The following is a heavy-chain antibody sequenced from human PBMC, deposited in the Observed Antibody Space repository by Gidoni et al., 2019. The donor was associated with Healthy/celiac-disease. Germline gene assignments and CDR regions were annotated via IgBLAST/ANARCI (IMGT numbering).Heavy chain of an antibody. Sequence: QVQLQASCPGLVNPSATLSLTCTVSGYSISSGYYWGWIRQPPGKGLAWIGSIYHTGSTYYNPSLKSRVTISVDTSKNQFSLKLSAVTAAGTAVYYCAGWDVDTAMIYYFDYWGQGTLVTVSS. J-gene: IGHJ4*02. CDR2: IYHTGST. D-gene: IGHD5-18*01. CDR3: AGWDVDTAMIYYFDY. V-gene: IGHV4-38-2*02. CDR1: GYSISSGYY.